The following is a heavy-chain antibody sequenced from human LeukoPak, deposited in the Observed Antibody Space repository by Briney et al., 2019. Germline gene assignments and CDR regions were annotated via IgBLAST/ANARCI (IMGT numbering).Heavy chain of an antibody. V-gene: IGHV3-23*01. CDR1: GFTFSSYA. Sequence: GGSLRLSCAASGFTFSSYAMSWVRQAPGKGLEWVSEISGSGDSTYYADSVKGRFTISRDNSKNTLYLQMNSLRAEDTAIYYCAKSSAGSTSTWSYWGQGTLVTVSS. CDR2: ISGSGDST. CDR3: AKSSAGSTSTWSY. J-gene: IGHJ4*02. D-gene: IGHD6-13*01.